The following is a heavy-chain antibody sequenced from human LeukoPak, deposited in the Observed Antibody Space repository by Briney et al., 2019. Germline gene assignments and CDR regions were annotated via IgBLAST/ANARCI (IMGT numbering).Heavy chain of an antibody. V-gene: IGHV3-23*01. D-gene: IGHD1-26*01. CDR2: ITSGFTP. Sequence: GGSLRLSCAASGLTFSNYAMSWFRRAPGKGLDWVSGITSGFTPLYADSVKGRFTISRDNSKSTFHLQMNSLRAEDTAVYYCAKDYSDSRVGDVFLEYWGQGTLVTVSS. J-gene: IGHJ4*02. CDR3: AKDYSDSRVGDVFLEY. CDR1: GLTFSNYA.